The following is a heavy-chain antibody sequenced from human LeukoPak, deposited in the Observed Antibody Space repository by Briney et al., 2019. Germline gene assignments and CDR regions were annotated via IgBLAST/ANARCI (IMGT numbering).Heavy chain of an antibody. V-gene: IGHV3-49*04. D-gene: IGHD5-18*01. CDR1: GFTFGDHA. CDR2: IRSKAYGGTT. Sequence: GGSLRLSCTASGFTFGDHAMSWVRQAPGKGLEWVGFIRSKAYGGTTEYAASVKGRFTISRDDSKSIAYLQMNSLKTEDTAVYYCTRGPRQLWLCYGMDVWGQGTTVIVSS. CDR3: TRGPRQLWLCYGMDV. J-gene: IGHJ6*02.